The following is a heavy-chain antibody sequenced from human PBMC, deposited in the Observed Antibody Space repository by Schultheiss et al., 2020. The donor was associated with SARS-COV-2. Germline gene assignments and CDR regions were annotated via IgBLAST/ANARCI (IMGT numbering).Heavy chain of an antibody. CDR1: GGSISGDY. CDR3: ARSGRYFQH. V-gene: IGHV4-59*12. Sequence: SETLSLTCTVSGGSISGDYWSWIRQPPGKGLEWIGYVYFSGSTNYNPSLKSRVTISVDTSRNQFSLKVNSATAADTAVYYCARSGRYFQHWAQGTLVTVSS. J-gene: IGHJ1*01. CDR2: VYFSGST. D-gene: IGHD1-1*01.